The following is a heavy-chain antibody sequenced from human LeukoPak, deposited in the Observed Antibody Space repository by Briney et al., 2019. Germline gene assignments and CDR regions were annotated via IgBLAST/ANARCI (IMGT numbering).Heavy chain of an antibody. D-gene: IGHD2-15*01. CDR2: INTDGSST. Sequence: GGSLRLSCAASGFTFSSYWMHWVRQAPGKGLVWVSRINTDGSSTSYADSVKGRFTISRDNAKNTLYLQMNSLRAEDTAVYYCTRDTLYCSGGYCYHDIWGQGTMVTVSS. CDR1: GFTFSSYW. CDR3: TRDTLYCSGGYCYHDI. V-gene: IGHV3-74*01. J-gene: IGHJ3*02.